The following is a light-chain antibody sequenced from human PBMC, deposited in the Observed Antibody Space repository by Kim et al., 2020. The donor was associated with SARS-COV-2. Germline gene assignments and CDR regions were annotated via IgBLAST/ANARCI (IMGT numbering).Light chain of an antibody. CDR1: QSVSNF. CDR2: DVS. V-gene: IGKV3-11*01. J-gene: IGKJ3*01. CDR3: QQRNDGFT. Sequence: SLHPRETPTRSCSASQSVSNFFAYYQQKPRQAPRLLIYDVSNSATGVPARCSGSGSGTDFTLTISSLEPEDFAVYYCQQRNDGFTFGPGTKVDIK.